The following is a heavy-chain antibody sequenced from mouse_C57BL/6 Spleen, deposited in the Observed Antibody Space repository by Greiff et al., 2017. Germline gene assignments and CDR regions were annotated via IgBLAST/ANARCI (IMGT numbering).Heavy chain of an antibody. CDR1: GYSFTGYY. Sequence: VQLQQPGPELVKPGASVKISCKASGYSFTGYYMNWVKQSPEQSLEWIGEINPTTGGTTYNQKFKAKATLTVDKSSSTAYMQLNCLTSEEYAVYYWARRTLRNVIDYWGQGTTVTVSS. CDR3: ARRTLRNVIDY. CDR2: INPTTGGT. V-gene: IGHV1-42*01. J-gene: IGHJ2*01.